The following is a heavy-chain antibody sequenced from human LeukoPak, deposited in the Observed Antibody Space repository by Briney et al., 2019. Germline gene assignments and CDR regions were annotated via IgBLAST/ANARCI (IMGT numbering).Heavy chain of an antibody. Sequence: PSETLSLTCTVSGGSISSSSFYWGRIRPPPGQGLVWIGSICYSSSTYYNPSLKSRVTISVDTSKSQFSLKLSSGTAADTAVYYCARRYYYYGSGSYYKPASPFDYWRQGTLVTVSS. CDR3: ARRYYYYGSGSYYKPASPFDY. V-gene: IGHV4-39*01. CDR1: GGSISSSSFY. J-gene: IGHJ4*02. D-gene: IGHD3-10*01. CDR2: ICYSSST.